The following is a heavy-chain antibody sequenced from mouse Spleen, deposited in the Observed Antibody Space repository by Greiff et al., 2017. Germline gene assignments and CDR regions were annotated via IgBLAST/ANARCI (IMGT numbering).Heavy chain of an antibody. J-gene: IGHJ2*01. V-gene: IGHV5-9-3*01. CDR1: GFTFSSYA. D-gene: IGHD1-2*01. CDR3: ARHYYGYYYFDY. Sequence: EVKVVESGGGLVKPGGSLKLSCAASGFTFSSYAMSWVRQTPEKRLEWVATISSGGSYTYYPDSVKGRFTISRDNAKNTLYLQMSSLRSEDTAMYYCARHYYGYYYFDYWGQGTTLTVSS. CDR2: ISSGGSYT.